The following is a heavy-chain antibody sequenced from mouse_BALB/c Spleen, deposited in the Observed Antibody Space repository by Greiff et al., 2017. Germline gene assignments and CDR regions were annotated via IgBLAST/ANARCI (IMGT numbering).Heavy chain of an antibody. V-gene: IGHV5-6*01. CDR1: GFTFSSYG. Sequence: EVKLMESGGDLVKPGGSLKLSCAASGFTFSSYGMSWVRQTPDKRLEWVATISSGGSYTYYPDSVKGRFTISRDNAKNTLYLQMSSLKSEDTAMYYCARHGGVTTKDWFAYWGQGTLVTVSA. D-gene: IGHD2-2*01. CDR3: ARHGGVTTKDWFAY. J-gene: IGHJ3*01. CDR2: ISSGGSYT.